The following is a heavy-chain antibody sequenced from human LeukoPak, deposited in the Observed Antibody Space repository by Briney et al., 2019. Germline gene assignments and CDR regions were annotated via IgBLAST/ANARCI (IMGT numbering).Heavy chain of an antibody. V-gene: IGHV4-31*03. Sequence: SETLSLTCTVSGGSISSGGYYWSWIRQHPGKGLEWIGYIYYSGSTYYNPSLKSRVTISVDTSKNQFSLKLSSVTAADTAVYYCARGRSGGDWTYTDAFDIWGQGTMVTVSS. D-gene: IGHD2-2*02. J-gene: IGHJ3*02. CDR3: ARGRSGGDWTYTDAFDI. CDR1: GGSISSGGYY. CDR2: IYYSGST.